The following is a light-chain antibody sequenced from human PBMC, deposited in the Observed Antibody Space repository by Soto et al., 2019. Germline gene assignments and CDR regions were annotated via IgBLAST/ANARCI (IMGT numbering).Light chain of an antibody. CDR3: QQYGSSPRFT. CDR2: GAS. Sequence: EIVLTQSPGTLSLSPGERATLSCRASQSVSSSYLAWYQQKPGQAPRLLIYGASSRATGIPDRFSGSGSGPYFTLTISSLEPEDFAVYYCQQYGSSPRFTFGPGTKVDIK. CDR1: QSVSSSY. V-gene: IGKV3-20*01. J-gene: IGKJ3*01.